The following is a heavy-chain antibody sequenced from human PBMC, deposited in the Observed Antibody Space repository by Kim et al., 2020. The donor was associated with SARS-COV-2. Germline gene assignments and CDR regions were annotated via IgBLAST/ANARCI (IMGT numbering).Heavy chain of an antibody. CDR1: GGSISSGGYY. D-gene: IGHD3-3*01. Sequence: SETLSLTCTVSGGSISSGGYYWSWIRQHPGKGLEWIGYIYYSGSTYYNPSLKSRVTISVDTSKNQFSLKLSSVTAADTAVYYCAGRGPGSGYTSSQEYYWGQGTLVTVSS. V-gene: IGHV4-31*03. CDR3: AGRGPGSGYTSSQEYY. CDR2: IYYSGST. J-gene: IGHJ4*02.